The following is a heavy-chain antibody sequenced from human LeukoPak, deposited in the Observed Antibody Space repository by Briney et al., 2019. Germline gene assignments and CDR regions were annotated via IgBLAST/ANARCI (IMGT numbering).Heavy chain of an antibody. V-gene: IGHV3-53*01. D-gene: IGHD3-16*01. Sequence: GGSLRLSCAASGFTFSSYAMTWVRQAPGKGLEWVSVIYSGGSTYYADSVKGRFTISRDNSKNTLYLQMNSLRAEDTAVYYCARDGVPNYWGQGTLVAVSS. CDR1: GFTFSSYA. J-gene: IGHJ4*02. CDR2: IYSGGST. CDR3: ARDGVPNY.